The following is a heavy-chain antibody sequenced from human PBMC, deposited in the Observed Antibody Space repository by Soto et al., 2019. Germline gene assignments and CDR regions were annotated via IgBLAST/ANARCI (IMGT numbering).Heavy chain of an antibody. V-gene: IGHV2-5*02. J-gene: IGHJ4*02. CDR1: GFSLTTSGVG. Sequence: QITLNESGPTQVKPRQTLTLTCTFSGFSLTTSGVGVGWIRQSPGKAPEWLALIYWDDDKRYSPSLKSRLTITKDTSKNRVVLTMADLDPAATATYYCAHRVLRTVFGLVTTTAIYFDFWGQGTPVAVSS. CDR2: IYWDDDK. D-gene: IGHD3-3*01. CDR3: AHRVLRTVFGLVTTTAIYFDF.